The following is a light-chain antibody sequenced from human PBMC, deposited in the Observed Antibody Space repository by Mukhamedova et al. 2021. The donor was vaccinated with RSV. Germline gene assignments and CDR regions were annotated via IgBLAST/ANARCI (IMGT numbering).Light chain of an antibody. CDR3: QHYNDYPFT. Sequence: QDISIHLAWFQQKPGKAPKPLISAASNLQSGVPSRFSGSGSGTDFTLTISSLQSEDFATYYCQHYNDYPFTFGPGTKVDIK. CDR2: AAS. J-gene: IGKJ3*01. V-gene: IGKV1-16*01. CDR1: QDISIH.